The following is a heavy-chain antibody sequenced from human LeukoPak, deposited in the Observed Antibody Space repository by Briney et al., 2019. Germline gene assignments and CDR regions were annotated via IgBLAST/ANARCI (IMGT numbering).Heavy chain of an antibody. V-gene: IGHV4-34*01. J-gene: IGHJ4*03. CDR3: ARGPTISETGYFDS. CDR1: GGSFSSYY. D-gene: IGHD1-1*01. CDR2: INHRGDA. Sequence: PSETLSLTCAVYGGSFSSYYWSWIRQSPGKGLEWIAEINHRGDANYNASVKSRVTISVDTSKNQFSLKLTSLTAADTAVYFCARGPTISETGYFDSWGHGTLVTVSS.